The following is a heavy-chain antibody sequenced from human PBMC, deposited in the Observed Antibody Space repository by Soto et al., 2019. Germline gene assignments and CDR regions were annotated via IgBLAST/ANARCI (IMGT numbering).Heavy chain of an antibody. D-gene: IGHD1-26*01. V-gene: IGHV5-51*01. Sequence: GKGLELMGIIYPGDSDTRYSPSFQGQVTISADKSISTAYLQWSSLKASDTFMYYCARHSYGGSYLHPDYWGQGTLVTVSS. J-gene: IGHJ4*02. CDR3: ARHSYGGSYLHPDY. CDR2: IYPGDSDT.